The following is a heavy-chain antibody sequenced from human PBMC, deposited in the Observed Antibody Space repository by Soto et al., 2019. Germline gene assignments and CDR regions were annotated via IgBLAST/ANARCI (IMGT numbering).Heavy chain of an antibody. D-gene: IGHD2-2*01. CDR3: ARACSSNSCYDVFDY. CDR2: IYTSGST. V-gene: IGHV4-4*07. Sequence: SETLSLTCPVSGFSISSYCWSLLRPPAGKGLEWIGRIYTSGSTNYNPSLKSRVTMSVDTSKNQFSLKLSSVTAADTAVYYCARACSSNSCYDVFDYWGQGTLVNVSS. J-gene: IGHJ4*02. CDR1: GFSISSYC.